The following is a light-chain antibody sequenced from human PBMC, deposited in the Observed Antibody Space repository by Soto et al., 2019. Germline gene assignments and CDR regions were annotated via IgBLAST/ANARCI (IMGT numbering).Light chain of an antibody. J-gene: IGKJ1*01. Sequence: EIVLTQSPATLSLSPGERATLSCRASQSVSSYLAWYQQKPGQAPRLLIYGASTRATGIPARFSGSGSGTEFTLTISSLQSEDFAVYYCHQRQYWPPITFGQGTKVDIK. CDR1: QSVSSY. CDR3: HQRQYWPPIT. V-gene: IGKV3-15*01. CDR2: GAS.